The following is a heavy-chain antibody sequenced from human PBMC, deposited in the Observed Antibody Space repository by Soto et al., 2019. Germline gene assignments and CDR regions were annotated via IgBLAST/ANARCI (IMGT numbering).Heavy chain of an antibody. V-gene: IGHV4-34*01. CDR2: VNHSGTT. J-gene: IGHJ4*02. D-gene: IGHD2-2*01. CDR3: ARGIGYCSSINCYSSRRLRFDS. Sequence: WTWIRQSPEKGLEWIGEVNHSGTTYYNPALNTRVTISVHTPKNQFSLKMSSVTAADTAVYYCARGIGYCSSINCYSSRRLRFDSWGQGTLVTVSS.